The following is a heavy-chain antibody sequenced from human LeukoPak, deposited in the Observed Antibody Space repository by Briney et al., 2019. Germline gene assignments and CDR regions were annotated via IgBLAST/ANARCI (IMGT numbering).Heavy chain of an antibody. J-gene: IGHJ4*02. Sequence: GGSLRLSCAASGFTFNTYTMNWVRQAPGKGLEWVSYISGSSGIIDYADSVKGRFTISRDNAKNTLYLQMNSLRAEDTAVYYCARDLGPPTTGDKRFDYWGQGTLVTVSS. CDR2: ISGSSGII. V-gene: IGHV3-48*04. D-gene: IGHD7-27*01. CDR3: ARDLGPPTTGDKRFDY. CDR1: GFTFNTYT.